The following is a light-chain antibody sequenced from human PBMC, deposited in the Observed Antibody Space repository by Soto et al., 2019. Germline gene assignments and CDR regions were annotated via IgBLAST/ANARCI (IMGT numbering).Light chain of an antibody. J-gene: IGKJ1*01. CDR3: HQYNQWPRT. V-gene: IGKV3-15*01. CDR2: GAS. CDR1: QSVDRD. Sequence: EVVLTQSPATLSLSLGEVATLSCRASQSVDRDLAWYRQKPDQPPSLLIHGASTRATGVPARFSGSGSETEFALVITSLQSEDFAVYFCHQYNQWPRTFGQGTKVEIK.